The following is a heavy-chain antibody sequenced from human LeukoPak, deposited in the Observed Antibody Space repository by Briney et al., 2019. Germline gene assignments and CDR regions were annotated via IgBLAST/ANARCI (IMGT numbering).Heavy chain of an antibody. D-gene: IGHD3-22*01. V-gene: IGHV3-21*01. CDR3: ARDRAQGWTYYYDSSGYYGAFDI. J-gene: IGHJ3*02. CDR2: ISSSSSYI. CDR1: GFTFSSYS. Sequence: PGGSLRLSCAASGFTFSSYSMNWVRQAPGKGLEWVSSISSSSSYIYYADSVKGRFTISRDNAKNSLYLQMNSLRAEDTAVYYCARDRAQGWTYYYDSSGYYGAFDIWGQGTMVTVSS.